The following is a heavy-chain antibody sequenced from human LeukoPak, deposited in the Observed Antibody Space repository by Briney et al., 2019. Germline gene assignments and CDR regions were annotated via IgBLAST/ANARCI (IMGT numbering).Heavy chain of an antibody. V-gene: IGHV1-2*02. CDR3: ARVQGSVPAFGVVINWFDP. CDR2: INPNSGGT. J-gene: IGHJ5*02. CDR1: GHTFTGYY. D-gene: IGHD3-3*01. Sequence: ASVKVSCKASGHTFTGYYMHWVRQAPGQGLEWMGWINPNSGGTNYAQKFQGRVTMTRDTSISTAYMELSRLRSDDTAVYYCARVQGSVPAFGVVINWFDPWGQGTLVTVSS.